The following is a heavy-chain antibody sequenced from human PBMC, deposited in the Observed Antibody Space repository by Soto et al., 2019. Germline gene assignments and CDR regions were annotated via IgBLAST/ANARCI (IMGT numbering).Heavy chain of an antibody. CDR2: ISAYNGNT. D-gene: IGHD1-26*01. CDR1: GYTFTSYG. CDR3: ARSGSYYYYYGMDV. J-gene: IGHJ6*02. Sequence: GASVKVSCKASGYTFTSYGISWVRQAPGQGLEWMGWISAYNGNTNYAQKLQGRVTLTTDTSTSTAYMELRSLRSDDTAVYYCARSGSYYYYYGMDVWGQGTTVTVSS. V-gene: IGHV1-18*04.